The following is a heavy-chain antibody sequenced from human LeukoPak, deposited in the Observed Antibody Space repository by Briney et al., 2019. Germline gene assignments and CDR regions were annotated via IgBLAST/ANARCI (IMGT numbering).Heavy chain of an antibody. CDR2: INPNSGGT. D-gene: IGHD5-18*01. CDR1: GYTFTGYY. J-gene: IGHJ4*02. CDR3: ARDFNWDTAMVDY. Sequence: ASVMVSCKASGYTFTGYYMHWVRPAPGQGLEWMGWINPNSGGTNYAQKFQGRVTMTRDTSISTAYMELSRLRSDDTAVYYCARDFNWDTAMVDYWGQGTLVTVSS. V-gene: IGHV1-2*02.